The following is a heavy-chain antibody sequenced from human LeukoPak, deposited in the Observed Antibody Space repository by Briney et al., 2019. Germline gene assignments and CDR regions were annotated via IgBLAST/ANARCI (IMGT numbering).Heavy chain of an antibody. V-gene: IGHV3-49*03. Sequence: HTAGSLRLSCTTSGFFFGAYAMSWFRQAPGKGLEWVGFIRSKTYGGAIEYAASVKGRFTISRDDSKRIAYLEMNSLKTEDTAVYYCARDQLGGDPDDYYYYYMDVWGKGTTVTVSS. CDR1: GFFFGAYA. D-gene: IGHD4-17*01. J-gene: IGHJ6*03. CDR2: IRSKTYGGAI. CDR3: ARDQLGGDPDDYYYYYMDV.